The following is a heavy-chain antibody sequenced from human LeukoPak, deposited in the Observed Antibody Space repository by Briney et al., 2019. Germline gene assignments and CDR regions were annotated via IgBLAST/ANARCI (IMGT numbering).Heavy chain of an antibody. V-gene: IGHV1-2*02. CDR1: GYTFTCYY. J-gene: IGHJ4*02. CDR3: AIPGGSGSFDY. D-gene: IGHD3-10*01. CDR2: INPNSGGT. Sequence: SVKVSCKASGYTFTCYYMHWVRQAPGQGLEGMGWINPNSGGTNYAQKFQGRVTMTRDTSISTAYMELSRLRSDDTGVYYCAIPGGSGSFDYWGQGTLVTVSS.